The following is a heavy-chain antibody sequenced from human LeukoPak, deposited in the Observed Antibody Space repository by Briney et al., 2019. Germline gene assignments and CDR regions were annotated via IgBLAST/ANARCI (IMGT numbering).Heavy chain of an antibody. J-gene: IGHJ4*02. CDR2: ISAYNGNT. V-gene: IGHV1-18*01. CDR1: GYTFTSYG. Sequence: ASVKVSCKASGYTFTSYGISWVRQAPGQGLEWMGWISAYNGNTNYAQKLKGRVTMTTDTSTSTAYMELRSLRSDDTAVYYCARALYDYVWGSYRYIKGVDYWGQGTLVTVSS. D-gene: IGHD3-16*02. CDR3: ARALYDYVWGSYRYIKGVDY.